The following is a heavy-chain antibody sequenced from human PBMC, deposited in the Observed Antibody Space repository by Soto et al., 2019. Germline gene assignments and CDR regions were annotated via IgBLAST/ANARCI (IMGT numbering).Heavy chain of an antibody. CDR1: GYSFTNND. CDR3: ARMETFGSLNWFDP. Sequence: SVKVSCKASGYSFTNNDVSWVRQSAGQGLEWMGCMNPGSGDTGYAQKFQGRVTMTRDISIATAYMELSSLRSDDTAIYYCARMETFGSLNWFDPWGQGTLVTVSS. J-gene: IGHJ5*02. D-gene: IGHD3-16*01. CDR2: MNPGSGDT. V-gene: IGHV1-8*01.